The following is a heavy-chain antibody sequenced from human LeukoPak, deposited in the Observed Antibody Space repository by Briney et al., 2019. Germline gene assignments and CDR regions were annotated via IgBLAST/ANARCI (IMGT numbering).Heavy chain of an antibody. CDR3: ARGSHLERGYFDY. CDR1: GGSISSGGYY. Sequence: PSQTLSLTCTVSGGSISSGGYYWSWIRQHPGKGLEWIGYIYYSGSTYYNPSLKSRVTTSVDTSKNQFSLKLSSVTAADTAVYYCARGSHLERGYFDYWGQGTLVTVSS. CDR2: IYYSGST. J-gene: IGHJ4*02. V-gene: IGHV4-31*03.